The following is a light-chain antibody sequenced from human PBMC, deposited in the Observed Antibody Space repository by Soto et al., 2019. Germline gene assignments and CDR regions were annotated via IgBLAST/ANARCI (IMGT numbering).Light chain of an antibody. V-gene: IGLV2-14*03. Sequence: QSALTQPASVSGSPGQSITISCTGTSSDVGGYNHVSWYQQYPLKVPKLLIYNLSHRPSGVSNRCCGSKSGDSESLTISGLQAGDAGDCFCSSSRSGSLYVFGTGTKVTVL. CDR1: SSDVGGYNH. CDR3: SSSRSGSLYV. CDR2: NLS. J-gene: IGLJ1*01.